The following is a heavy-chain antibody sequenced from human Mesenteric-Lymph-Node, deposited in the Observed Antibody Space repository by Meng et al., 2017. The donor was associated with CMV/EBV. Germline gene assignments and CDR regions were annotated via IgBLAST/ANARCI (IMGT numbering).Heavy chain of an antibody. CDR3: ARAWYSSSYYFDY. D-gene: IGHD6-6*01. V-gene: IGHV3-74*01. CDR1: GFTFSSYW. CDR2: INSDGSST. Sequence: GGSLRLSCAASGFTFSSYWMHWVRQAPGKGLVWVSRINSDGSSTNYADSVKGRFTISRDNAKNTLYLQMNSLRAEDTAVYYCARAWYSSSYYFDYWGQGTLVTVSS. J-gene: IGHJ4*02.